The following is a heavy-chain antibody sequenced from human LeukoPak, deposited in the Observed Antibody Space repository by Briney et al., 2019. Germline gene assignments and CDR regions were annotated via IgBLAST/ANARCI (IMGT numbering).Heavy chain of an antibody. Sequence: GESLKISCKGSGYSFTSYWIGWVRQMPGKGLEWMGIIYPGDSDTRYSPSFQGQVTISADKSISTAYLQWSSLKASDTAMYYCARRNRRGGAAAGLVRHYYMDVWGKGTTVTVSS. V-gene: IGHV5-51*01. CDR1: GYSFTSYW. CDR3: ARRNRRGGAAAGLVRHYYMDV. CDR2: IYPGDSDT. D-gene: IGHD6-13*01. J-gene: IGHJ6*03.